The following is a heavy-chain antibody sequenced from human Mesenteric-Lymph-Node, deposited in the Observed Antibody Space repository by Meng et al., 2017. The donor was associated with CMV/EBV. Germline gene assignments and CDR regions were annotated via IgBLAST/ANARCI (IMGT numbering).Heavy chain of an antibody. J-gene: IGHJ6*02. D-gene: IGHD3-3*01. V-gene: IGHV1-46*01. CDR2: INPSGGST. CDR3: ASRYYDFWSGYPSKDYYYYGMDV. Sequence: ASVKVSCKASGYTFTSYYMHWVRQAPGQGLEWMGIINPSGGSTSYAQKFQGRVTMTRDTSTSTVYMELSSLRSEDTAVYYCASRYYDFWSGYPSKDYYYYGMDVWGQGTTVTVSS. CDR1: GYTFTSYY.